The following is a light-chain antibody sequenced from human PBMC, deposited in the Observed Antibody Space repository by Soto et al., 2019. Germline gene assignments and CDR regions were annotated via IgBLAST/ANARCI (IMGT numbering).Light chain of an antibody. CDR2: DVS. Sequence: QSALTQPASVSGSPGQSITISCTGTSSDLGGYNYVSWYQQHPGKAPKLMIYDVSNRPSGVSNRFSGSKSGNTASLTISGLQADDEADYYCSSYTSSSAYLLFGGGTKLTVL. J-gene: IGLJ2*01. CDR3: SSYTSSSAYLL. CDR1: SSDLGGYNY. V-gene: IGLV2-14*01.